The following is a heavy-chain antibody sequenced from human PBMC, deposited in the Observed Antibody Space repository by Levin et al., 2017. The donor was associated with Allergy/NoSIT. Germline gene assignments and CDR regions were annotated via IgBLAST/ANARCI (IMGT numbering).Heavy chain of an antibody. CDR1: GGSINNYY. Sequence: MTSETLSLTCTVSGGSINNYYWSWIRQPAGKGLEWIGRIYTSGSTNYNPSLRSRVTMSVDTSKSQFSLKLSSMTAADTAVYYCAREERSGSGYFYGGRRLNHYYGMDVWGQGTTVTVSS. J-gene: IGHJ6*02. CDR3: AREERSGSGYFYGGRRLNHYYGMDV. V-gene: IGHV4-4*07. CDR2: IYTSGST. D-gene: IGHD3-22*01.